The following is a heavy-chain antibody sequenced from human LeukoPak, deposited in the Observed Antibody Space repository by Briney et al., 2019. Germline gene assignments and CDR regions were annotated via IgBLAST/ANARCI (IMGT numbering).Heavy chain of an antibody. CDR1: GYTFTSYA. Sequence: ASVKVSCKASGYTFTSYAMHWVRQAPGQRLEWMGWINAGNGNTKYSQKFQGRVTITRDTSASTAYMELSSLRSEDTAVYYCATGRPLRFLEWTKDNWFDPWGQGTLVTVSS. V-gene: IGHV1-3*01. J-gene: IGHJ5*02. CDR2: INAGNGNT. CDR3: ATGRPLRFLEWTKDNWFDP. D-gene: IGHD3-3*01.